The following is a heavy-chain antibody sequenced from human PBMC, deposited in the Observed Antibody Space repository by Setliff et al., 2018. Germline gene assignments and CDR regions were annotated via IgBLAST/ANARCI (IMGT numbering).Heavy chain of an antibody. J-gene: IGHJ4*02. Sequence: VASVKVSCKASGYTFTSYGISWVRQAPGQGLEWMGWISAYNGNTNYAQKLQVRVNRTTDTSTSTAYMELMSQRSDDTAVYYCARDRVRGGVAVAPGDYWGQGTLVTVSS. D-gene: IGHD6-19*01. V-gene: IGHV1-18*01. CDR2: ISAYNGNT. CDR1: GYTFTSYG. CDR3: ARDRVRGGVAVAPGDY.